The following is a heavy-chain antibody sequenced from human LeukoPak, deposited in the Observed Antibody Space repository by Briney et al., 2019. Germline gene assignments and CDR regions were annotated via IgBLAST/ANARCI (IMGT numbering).Heavy chain of an antibody. J-gene: IGHJ5*02. CDR3: ARDQARLQQLVGEFDL. D-gene: IGHD6-13*01. V-gene: IGHV4-4*07. Sequence: SETLSLTCTVSGGSISGFYWSSIRQPAGKGLEWIGRIYTSGTTDYNPSLKSRVTMSVDTSKNQFSLKLSSVTAADTAVYYCARDQARLQQLVGEFDLWGQGTLVTVSS. CDR1: GGSISGFY. CDR2: IYTSGTT.